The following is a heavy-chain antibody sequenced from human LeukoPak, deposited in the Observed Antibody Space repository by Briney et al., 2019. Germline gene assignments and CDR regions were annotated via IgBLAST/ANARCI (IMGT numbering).Heavy chain of an antibody. J-gene: IGHJ5*02. D-gene: IGHD3-22*01. Sequence: SETLSLTCSVSGDSIVSGAYYWNWIRQPAGKGLEWIGRVFSSGMVYGSGTAHYNPSLKSRVVMSVDTSKNQFSLKLSSVTAADTAVYYCARYIVVVTPWGQGTLVTVSS. CDR1: GDSIVSGAYY. CDR3: ARYIVVVTP. V-gene: IGHV4-61*02. CDR2: VFSSGMVYGSGTA.